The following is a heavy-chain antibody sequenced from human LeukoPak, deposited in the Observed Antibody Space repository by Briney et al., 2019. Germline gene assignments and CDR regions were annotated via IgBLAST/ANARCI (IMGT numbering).Heavy chain of an antibody. CDR1: GGSISSNNYY. Sequence: SETLSLTCTVSGGSISSNNYYWGWIRQPPGKGLEWIGNIYTSGSTYYSPSLKSRVIISLDTSENQFSLTLSSVTAADTAVYYCARSGTVGAMPVWGQGTLVTVSS. V-gene: IGHV4-39*07. CDR2: IYTSGST. CDR3: ARSGTVGAMPV. D-gene: IGHD1-26*01. J-gene: IGHJ4*02.